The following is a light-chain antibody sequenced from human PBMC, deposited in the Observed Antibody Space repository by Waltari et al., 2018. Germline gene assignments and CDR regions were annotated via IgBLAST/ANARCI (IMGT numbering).Light chain of an antibody. V-gene: IGLV2-14*03. J-gene: IGLJ3*02. CDR2: DVS. CDR3: SSYTSSSTLV. CDR1: SSDVGGYNY. Sequence: HSALTQPASVSGSPGQSTTISCTGTSSDVGGYNYVSWYQQHPGKDPKLMIYDVSNRPSGVSNRFSGSKSGNTASLTISGLQAEDEADYYCSSYTSSSTLVFGGGTKLTVL.